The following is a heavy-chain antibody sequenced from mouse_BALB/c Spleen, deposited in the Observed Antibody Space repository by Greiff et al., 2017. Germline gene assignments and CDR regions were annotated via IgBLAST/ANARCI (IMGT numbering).Heavy chain of an antibody. CDR2: IDPANGNT. CDR3: ANGFYWYFDV. CDR1: GFNIKDTY. J-gene: IGHJ1*01. D-gene: IGHD2-2*01. V-gene: IGHV14-3*02. Sequence: VQLKQSGAELVKPGASVKLSCTASGFNIKDTYMHWVKQRPEQGLEWIGRIDPANGNTKYDPKFQGKATITADTSSNTAYLQLSSLTSEDTAVYYCANGFYWYFDVWGAGTTVTVSS.